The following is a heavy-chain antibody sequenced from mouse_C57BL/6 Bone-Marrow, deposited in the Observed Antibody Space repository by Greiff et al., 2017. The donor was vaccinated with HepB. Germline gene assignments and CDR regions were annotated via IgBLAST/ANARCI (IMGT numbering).Heavy chain of an antibody. D-gene: IGHD2-12*01. CDR1: GFTFSNYW. CDR3: TRGYYSPMDY. CDR2: IRLKSDNYAT. V-gene: IGHV6-3*01. J-gene: IGHJ4*01. Sequence: EVQLVESGGGLVQPGGSMKLSCVASGFTFSNYWMNWVRQSPEKGLEWVAQIRLKSDNYATHYAESVKGRFTISRDDSKSSVYLQMNNLRAEDTGIYYCTRGYYSPMDYWGQGTSVTVSS.